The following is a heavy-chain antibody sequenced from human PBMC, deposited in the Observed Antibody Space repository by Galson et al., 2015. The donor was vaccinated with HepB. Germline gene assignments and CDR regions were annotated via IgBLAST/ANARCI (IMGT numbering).Heavy chain of an antibody. CDR2: IWHDGSNQ. D-gene: IGHD2-21*02. CDR1: GAIFSNYA. V-gene: IGHV3-33*08. CDR3: AREALVTVPAFDL. J-gene: IGHJ4*02. Sequence: SLRLSCAASGAIFSNYAMSWVRQAPGKGLEWVAAIWHDGSNQLYADSMKGRFPISRDNAKNTVYLLMNNLTPEDTAVYFCAREALVTVPAFDLWGQGTLVTVSS.